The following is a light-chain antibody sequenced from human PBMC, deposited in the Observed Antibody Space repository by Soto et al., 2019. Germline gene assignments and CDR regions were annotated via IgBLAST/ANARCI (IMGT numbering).Light chain of an antibody. V-gene: IGKV3-20*01. CDR1: QSVNGNY. CDR2: GAS. CDR3: QQYGSSFRYT. Sequence: EIVLTQSPGTLSLSPGERATLSCRASQSVNGNYLTWYQQKPGQAPRLLIYGASSRATGIPDRFIGSGSGTDFTLTISRLEPEDFAVYYCQQYGSSFRYTFGQGTKLEIK. J-gene: IGKJ2*01.